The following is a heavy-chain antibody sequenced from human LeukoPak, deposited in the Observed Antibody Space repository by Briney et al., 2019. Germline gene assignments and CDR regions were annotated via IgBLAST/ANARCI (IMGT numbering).Heavy chain of an antibody. CDR3: ARDRVVGGPDY. D-gene: IGHD1-26*01. Sequence: ASVKVSCKASGGIFTSYTISWVRQAPGQGLEWMGRIIPILGIANYAQKFQGRVTITADKSTSTAYMELSSLRSEDTAVYYCARDRVVGGPDYWGQGTLVTVS. V-gene: IGHV1-69*04. CDR1: GGIFTSYT. CDR2: IIPILGIA. J-gene: IGHJ4*02.